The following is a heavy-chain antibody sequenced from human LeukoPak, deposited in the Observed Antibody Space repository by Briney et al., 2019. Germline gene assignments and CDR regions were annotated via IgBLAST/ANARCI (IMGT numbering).Heavy chain of an antibody. D-gene: IGHD3-22*01. CDR3: AREQECGYYDSSGYYPYYFDY. J-gene: IGHJ4*02. V-gene: IGHV1-69*13. Sequence: GASVKVSCKASGGTFSSYAISWVRQAPGQGLEWMGGIIPIFGTANYAQKFQGRVTITADESTSTAYMELSSLRSEDTAVYYCAREQECGYYDSSGYYPYYFDYWGQGTLVTVSS. CDR1: GGTFSSYA. CDR2: IIPIFGTA.